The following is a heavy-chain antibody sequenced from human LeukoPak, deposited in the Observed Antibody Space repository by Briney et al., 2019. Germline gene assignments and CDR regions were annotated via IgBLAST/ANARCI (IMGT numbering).Heavy chain of an antibody. Sequence: GGSLRLSCAGSGFTVSTNFMSWVRQAPGKGLEWVSTLYNDAFGSTTYYADSMTGRFTISRDNSQNTLFLQMSSLTAEDTAMYYCARELGGGGLHYFDYWGRGTLVTVSS. CDR1: GFTVSTNF. V-gene: IGHV3-53*01. D-gene: IGHD3-16*01. J-gene: IGHJ4*02. CDR2: LYNDAFGSTT. CDR3: ARELGGGGLHYFDY.